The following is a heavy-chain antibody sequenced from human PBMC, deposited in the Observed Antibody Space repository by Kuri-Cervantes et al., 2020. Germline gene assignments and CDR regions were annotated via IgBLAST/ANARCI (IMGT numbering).Heavy chain of an antibody. D-gene: IGHD2-15*01. CDR3: ARVIVVVVAATP. CDR1: GGSISSSNW. Sequence: GSLRLSCAVSGGSISSSNWWSWVRQPPGKGLEWIGSIYYSGSTYYNPSLKSRVTISVDTSKNQFSLKLSSVTAADTAVYYCARVIVVVVAATPWGQGTLVTVSS. J-gene: IGHJ5*02. CDR2: IYYSGST. V-gene: IGHV4-4*02.